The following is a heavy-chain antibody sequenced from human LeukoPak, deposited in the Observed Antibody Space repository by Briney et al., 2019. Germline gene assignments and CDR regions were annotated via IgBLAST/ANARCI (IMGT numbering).Heavy chain of an antibody. Sequence: SETLSLTCAVYGGSFRGYYWSWIRQPPGKGLEWIGEINHSGSTNYNPSLKSRVTISVDTSKNQFSLKLSSVTAADTAVYYCARGPTPYGMDVWGKGTTVTVSS. D-gene: IGHD2-15*01. V-gene: IGHV4-34*01. CDR2: INHSGST. J-gene: IGHJ6*04. CDR1: GGSFRGYY. CDR3: ARGPTPYGMDV.